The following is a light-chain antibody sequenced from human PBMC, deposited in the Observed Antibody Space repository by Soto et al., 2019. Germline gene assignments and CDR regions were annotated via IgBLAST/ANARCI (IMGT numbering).Light chain of an antibody. Sequence: EVVLTQSPGTLSLSPGGIATLSCRASQSVGNSFVAWYQQKPGQPPRLLIYDTSKRATGIPDRFSGSGSGTDFTLTISRLEPEDFAVYYCQQYETSPRTFGQGTKVDIK. CDR2: DTS. V-gene: IGKV3-20*01. J-gene: IGKJ1*01. CDR3: QQYETSPRT. CDR1: QSVGNSF.